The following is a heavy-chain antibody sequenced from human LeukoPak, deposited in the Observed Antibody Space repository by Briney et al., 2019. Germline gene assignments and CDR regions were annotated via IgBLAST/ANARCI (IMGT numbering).Heavy chain of an antibody. D-gene: IGHD3-22*01. V-gene: IGHV4-59*08. J-gene: IGHJ4*02. CDR2: IYYSGST. CDR1: GGSISSYY. CDR3: ARHVPTCYYDSSGYVFDC. Sequence: SETLSLTCTVSGGSISSYYWSWIRQPPGKGLEWIGYIYYSGSTNYNPSLKSRVTISVDTSKNQFSLKLSSVTAADTAVYYCARHVPTCYYDSSGYVFDCWGQGTLVTVSS.